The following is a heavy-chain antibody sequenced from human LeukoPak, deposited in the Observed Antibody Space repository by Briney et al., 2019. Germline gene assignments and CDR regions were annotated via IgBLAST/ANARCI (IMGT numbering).Heavy chain of an antibody. D-gene: IGHD1-1*01. CDR2: IKQDGSKK. V-gene: IGHV3-7*01. J-gene: IGHJ4*02. CDR3: ARHGYYYLDF. CDR1: RFTFSSYW. Sequence: GGSLRLSCAASRFTFSSYWMSWVSQAPGKGLEWVASIKQDGSKKYYVDSVKGRFTISRDNAENSLYLQMNSLRAEDTAVYYCARHGYYYLDFWGQGTLVTVSS.